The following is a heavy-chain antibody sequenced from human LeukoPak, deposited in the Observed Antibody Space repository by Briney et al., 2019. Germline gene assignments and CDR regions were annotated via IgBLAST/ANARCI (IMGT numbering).Heavy chain of an antibody. CDR3: AKASGWWLRRNYYFDY. V-gene: IGHV3-23*01. Sequence: PGGSLRHSCAASGFTFSSYAMRWVRPAPGKGLEWVSAISGSGGSTYYADSVKGRFTISRDNSKNTLYLQMNSLRAEDTAVYYCAKASGWWLRRNYYFDYWGQGTLVTVSS. J-gene: IGHJ4*02. CDR1: GFTFSSYA. D-gene: IGHD5-12*01. CDR2: ISGSGGST.